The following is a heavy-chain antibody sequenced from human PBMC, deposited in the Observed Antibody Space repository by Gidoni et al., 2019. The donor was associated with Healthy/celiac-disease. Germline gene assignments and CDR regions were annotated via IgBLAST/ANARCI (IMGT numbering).Heavy chain of an antibody. CDR1: GLAFSSYA. CDR2: ISYDGSNK. Sequence: QVQLVESGGGVVKPGRSLRLSCAASGLAFSSYAMHWLRQAPGKGLEWVAVISYDGSNKYYADSVKGRFTISRDNSKNTLYLQMNSLRAEDTAVYYCARKLEYYFDYWGQGTLVTVSS. D-gene: IGHD1-1*01. V-gene: IGHV3-30-3*01. J-gene: IGHJ4*02. CDR3: ARKLEYYFDY.